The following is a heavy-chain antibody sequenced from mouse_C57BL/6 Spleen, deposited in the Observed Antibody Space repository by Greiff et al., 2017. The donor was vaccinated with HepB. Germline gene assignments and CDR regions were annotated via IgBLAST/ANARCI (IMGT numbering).Heavy chain of an antibody. J-gene: IGHJ2*01. V-gene: IGHV1-18*01. CDR2: INPNNGGT. Sequence: EVKLQESGPELVKPGASVKIPCKASGYTFTDYNMDWVKQSHGKSLEWIGDINPNNGGTIYNQKFKGKATLTVDKSSSTAYMELRSLTSEDTAVYYCAREGSSGYVGYYFDYWGQGTTLTVSS. CDR3: AREGSSGYVGYYFDY. CDR1: GYTFTDYN. D-gene: IGHD3-2*02.